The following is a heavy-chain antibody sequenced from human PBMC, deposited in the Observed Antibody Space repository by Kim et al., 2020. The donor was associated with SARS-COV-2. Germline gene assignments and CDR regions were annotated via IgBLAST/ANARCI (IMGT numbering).Heavy chain of an antibody. CDR3: ARGGVRILVDP. J-gene: IGHJ5*02. D-gene: IGHD2-15*01. V-gene: IGHV3-48*04. CDR2: I. Sequence: IYDADSVKDRSTITRDNAKNSVYLQMNSVRGEDTAVYYCARGGVRILVDPWGQGTLVTVSS.